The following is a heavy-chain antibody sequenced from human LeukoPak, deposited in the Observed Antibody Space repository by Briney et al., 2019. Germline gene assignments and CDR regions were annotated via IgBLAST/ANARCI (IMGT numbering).Heavy chain of an antibody. CDR3: TTDYESRTGLGQTAMVTLDAFDI. J-gene: IGHJ3*02. CDR1: GFTFSNAW. V-gene: IGHV3-15*01. D-gene: IGHD5-18*01. Sequence: GGSLRLSCAASGFTFSNAWMSWVRQAPGKGLEWVGRIKSKTDGGTTDYAAPVKGRFTISRDDSKNTLYLQMNSLKTEDTAVYYCTTDYESRTGLGQTAMVTLDAFDIWGQGTMVTVSS. CDR2: IKSKTDGGTT.